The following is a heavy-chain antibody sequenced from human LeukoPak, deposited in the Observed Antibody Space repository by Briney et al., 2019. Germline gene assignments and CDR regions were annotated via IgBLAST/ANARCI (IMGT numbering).Heavy chain of an antibody. CDR3: ARDGEMATIENYFDY. V-gene: IGHV4-39*07. CDR2: IYYSGST. Sequence: SETLSLTCTVSGGSISSSSYYWGWIRQPPGKGLEWIGSIYYSGSTYYNPSLKSRVTISVDTSKNQFSLKLSSVTAADTAVYYCARDGEMATIENYFDYWGQGTLVTVSS. CDR1: GGSISSSSYY. D-gene: IGHD5-24*01. J-gene: IGHJ4*02.